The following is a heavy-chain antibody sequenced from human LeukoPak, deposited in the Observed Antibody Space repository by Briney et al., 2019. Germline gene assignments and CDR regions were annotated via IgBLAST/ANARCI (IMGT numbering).Heavy chain of an antibody. CDR2: ISGSADNT. Sequence: GGSLRLSCVASGFIFDNYARSWVRQAPGKGLEWVSGISGSADNTYYADSVKGRFTISRDISKNTVYLQMNNLRVDDTAVYYCAKGPKLGDGFHCDYWGQGTLVTVSS. CDR3: AKGPKLGDGFHCDY. V-gene: IGHV3-23*01. CDR1: GFIFDNYA. D-gene: IGHD5-24*01. J-gene: IGHJ4*02.